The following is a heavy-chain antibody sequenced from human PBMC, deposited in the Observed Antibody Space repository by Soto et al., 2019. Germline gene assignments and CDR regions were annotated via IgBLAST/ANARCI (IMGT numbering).Heavy chain of an antibody. Sequence: QVQLVQSGAEVKKPGSSVKVSCKASGGTFSSYTISWMRQAPGQGLEWMGGIIPIFGAANYAQRFQGRVTITADESTSTAYMELSSLRSEDTAVYYCVRLKGAAEWTITGDAFDLCGQGTMVTVSS. V-gene: IGHV1-69*12. CDR3: VRLKGAAEWTITGDAFDL. CDR2: IIPIFGAA. CDR1: GGTFSSYT. D-gene: IGHD3-3*01. J-gene: IGHJ3*01.